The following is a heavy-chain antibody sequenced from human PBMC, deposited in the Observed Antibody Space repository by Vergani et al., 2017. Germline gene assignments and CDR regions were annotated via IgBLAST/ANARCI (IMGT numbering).Heavy chain of an antibody. CDR1: GFTFSSYG. D-gene: IGHD1-26*01. CDR2: IWYDGSNK. CDR3: ARDFRSIVGALDLGY. J-gene: IGHJ4*02. Sequence: VQLLESGGGLVQPGGSLRLSCAASGFTFSSYGMHWVRQAPGKGLEWVAVIWYDGSNKYYADSVKGRFTISRDNSKNTLYLQMNSLRAEDTAVYYCARDFRSIVGALDLGYWGQGTLVTVSS. V-gene: IGHV3-33*08.